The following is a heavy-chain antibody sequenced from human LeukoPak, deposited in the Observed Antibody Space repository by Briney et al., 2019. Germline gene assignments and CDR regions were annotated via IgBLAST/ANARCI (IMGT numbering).Heavy chain of an antibody. V-gene: IGHV3-64*04. J-gene: IGHJ4*02. Sequence: PGGSLRLSCSASGFTFSSYAMHWVRQAPGKGLEYVSAISSNGGSTYYADSVKGRFTISRDNSKNTLYLQMNSLRAEDTAVYYCAKEPHYDILTGSGGVDYWGQGTLVTVSS. D-gene: IGHD3-9*01. CDR2: ISSNGGST. CDR1: GFTFSSYA. CDR3: AKEPHYDILTGSGGVDY.